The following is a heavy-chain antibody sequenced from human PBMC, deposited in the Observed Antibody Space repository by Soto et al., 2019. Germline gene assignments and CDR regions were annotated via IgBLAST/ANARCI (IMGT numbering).Heavy chain of an antibody. CDR2: INSDGSSI. D-gene: IGHD3-10*01. J-gene: IGHJ4*02. CDR3: VRAITAPGW. V-gene: IGHV3-74*01. Sequence: VGSLRLSCVVSGFTFTNYWMHWVRQAPGKGLVWVSRINSDGSSISYADSVKGRFTISRDNAKNTLYLQMNSLRAEDTAVYYCVRAITAPGWWGQGTLVTVSS. CDR1: GFTFTNYW.